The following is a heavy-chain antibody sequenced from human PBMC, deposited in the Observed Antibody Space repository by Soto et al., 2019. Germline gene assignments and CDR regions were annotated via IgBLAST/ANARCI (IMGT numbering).Heavy chain of an antibody. V-gene: IGHV4-34*01. D-gene: IGHD5-18*01. CDR2: INHSGST. CDR3: ARAGLWLGRHWFDP. Sequence: SETLSLTCAVYGGSFSGYYWSWVRQPPGKGLEWIGEINHSGSTNYNPSLKSRVTISVDTSKNQFSLKLSSVTAADTAVYYCARAGLWLGRHWFDPWGQGTLVTVSS. J-gene: IGHJ5*02. CDR1: GGSFSGYY.